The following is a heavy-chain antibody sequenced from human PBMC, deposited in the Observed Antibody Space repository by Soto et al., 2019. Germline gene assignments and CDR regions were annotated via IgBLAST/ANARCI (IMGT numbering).Heavy chain of an antibody. D-gene: IGHD6-6*01. CDR2: IYWDDDK. CDR1: GFSLSTSGVG. Sequence: QITLKESGPTLVKPTQTLTLTCTFSGFSLSTSGVGVGWIRQPPGKALEWLALIYWDDDKRYSSSLNSRLTXTMXPSNNQVGLTMTTMDPVDTATYYCAHSRPPRLLDYWGQGTLVTVSS. V-gene: IGHV2-5*02. J-gene: IGHJ4*02. CDR3: AHSRPPRLLDY.